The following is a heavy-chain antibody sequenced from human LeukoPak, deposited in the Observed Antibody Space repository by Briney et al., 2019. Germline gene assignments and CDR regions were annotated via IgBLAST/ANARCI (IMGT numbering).Heavy chain of an antibody. CDR3: ARNEYDTYYFDY. CDR2: ISGSGDST. J-gene: IGHJ4*02. CDR1: GFTFSSYA. D-gene: IGHD3-22*01. Sequence: GGSLRLSCAASGFTFSSYAMSWDRQAPGKGLEWVSVISGSGDSTYYADSVKGRFTISRDNSKNTLYLQMNSLRAEDTAVYYCARNEYDTYYFDYWGQGTLVTVSS. V-gene: IGHV3-23*01.